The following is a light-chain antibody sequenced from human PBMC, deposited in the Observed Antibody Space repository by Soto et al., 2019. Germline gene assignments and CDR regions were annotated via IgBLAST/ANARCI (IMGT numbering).Light chain of an antibody. CDR3: SSYTSSSTLV. CDR2: EVS. CDR1: SSDVGSYNR. J-gene: IGLJ3*02. Sequence: QSALTQPPSVSGSPGQSVTISCTGTSSDVGSYNRVSWYQQPPGTAPKLMIYEVSNRPSGVPDRFSGSKSGNTASLTISGLQAEDEADYYRSSYTSSSTLVFGGGTKLTVL. V-gene: IGLV2-18*02.